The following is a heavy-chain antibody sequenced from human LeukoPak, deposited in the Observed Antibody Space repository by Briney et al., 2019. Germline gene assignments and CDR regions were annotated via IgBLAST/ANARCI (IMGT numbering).Heavy chain of an antibody. V-gene: IGHV1-69*05. J-gene: IGHJ3*02. Sequence: GASVKVSCKASGGAFSSYAISWVRQAPGQGLEWMGGIIPIFGTANYAQKFQGRVTITTDESTSTAYMELSSLRSEDTAVYYCARGKKYYDSSGYYCRFEVFDIWGQGTMVTVSS. CDR2: IIPIFGTA. CDR1: GGAFSSYA. CDR3: ARGKKYYDSSGYYCRFEVFDI. D-gene: IGHD3-22*01.